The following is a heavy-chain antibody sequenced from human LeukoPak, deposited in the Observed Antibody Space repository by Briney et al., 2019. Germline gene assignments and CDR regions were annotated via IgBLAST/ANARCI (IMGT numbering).Heavy chain of an antibody. CDR3: ARGAPGIGGIRFDP. J-gene: IGHJ5*02. CDR1: GFTFSSYE. Sequence: TGGSLRLSCAASGFTFSSYEMNWVRQAPGKGLEWVSYINTGGFTIYYADSVKGRFTISRNNAKNSLYLQMNSLRAEDTAVYYCARGAPGIGGIRFDPWGQGTLVTVSS. D-gene: IGHD2-15*01. V-gene: IGHV3-48*03. CDR2: INTGGFTI.